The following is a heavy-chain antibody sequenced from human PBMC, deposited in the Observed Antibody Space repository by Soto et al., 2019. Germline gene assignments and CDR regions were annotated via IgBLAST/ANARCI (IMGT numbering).Heavy chain of an antibody. D-gene: IGHD1-26*01. V-gene: IGHV3-48*02. J-gene: IGHJ4*02. CDR1: GFTFSSYS. CDR2: ISSSSSTI. Sequence: EVQLVESGGGLVQPGGSLRLSCAASGFTFSSYSMNWVRQAPGKGLEWVSYISSSSSTIYYAASVKGRFTISRDNAKNSLYLQMTSLRDEDTAVYYCARDGGSLGYWGQGTLVTVSS. CDR3: ARDGGSLGY.